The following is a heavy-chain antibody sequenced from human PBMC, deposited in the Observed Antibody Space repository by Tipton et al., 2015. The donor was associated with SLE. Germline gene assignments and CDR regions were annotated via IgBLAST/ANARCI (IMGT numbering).Heavy chain of an antibody. V-gene: IGHV3-23*01. J-gene: IGHJ3*02. CDR3: ARDSLDGDAFEI. D-gene: IGHD5-24*01. CDR1: GFSFSSYA. CDR2: ISGSGGST. Sequence: SGFSFSSYAMSWVRQAPGKGLEWVSAISGSGGSTYYADSVKGRFTISRDNSKNTLYLQMHSLRAEDTAVYYCARDSLDGDAFEIWGQGTMVTVSS.